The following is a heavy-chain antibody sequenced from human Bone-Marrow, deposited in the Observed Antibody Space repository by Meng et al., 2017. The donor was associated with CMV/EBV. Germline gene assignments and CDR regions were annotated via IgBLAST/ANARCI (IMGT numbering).Heavy chain of an antibody. CDR1: GYTFSGYY. Sequence: LVQSGAEVKKPGASVKVSCKASGYTFSGYYIHWVRQAPGQGLEWMGWINPNSGGTNYAQNFRGRVTMTRDTSISTPYMELSRLRSDDTAVYYCARGRNYYDSSGYHPFDYWGQGTLVTVSS. V-gene: IGHV1-2*02. D-gene: IGHD3-22*01. CDR2: INPNSGGT. J-gene: IGHJ4*02. CDR3: ARGRNYYDSSGYHPFDY.